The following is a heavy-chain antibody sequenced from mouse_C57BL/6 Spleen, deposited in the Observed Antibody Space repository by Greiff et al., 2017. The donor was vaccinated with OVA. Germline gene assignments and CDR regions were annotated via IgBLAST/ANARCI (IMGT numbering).Heavy chain of an antibody. CDR1: GYTFTSYW. CDR2: IHPNSGST. D-gene: IGHD1-1*01. Sequence: VQLQQPGAELVKPGASVKLSCKASGYTFTSYWMHWVKQRPGQGLEWIGMIHPNSGSTNYNEKFKSKATLTVDKSSSTAYMQLSSLTSEDSAVYYCARGTTVVAEAMDYWGQGTSVTVSS. CDR3: ARGTTVVAEAMDY. J-gene: IGHJ4*01. V-gene: IGHV1-64*01.